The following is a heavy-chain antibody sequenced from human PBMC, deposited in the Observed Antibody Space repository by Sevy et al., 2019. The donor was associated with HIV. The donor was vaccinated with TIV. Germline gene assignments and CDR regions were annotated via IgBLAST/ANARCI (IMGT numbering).Heavy chain of an antibody. CDR2: IIPIFGTA. CDR3: ARAGDYSKHYYYYYMDV. CDR1: GGTFSSYA. J-gene: IGHJ6*03. V-gene: IGHV1-69*13. Sequence: ASVKVSCKASGGTFSSYAMSWVRQAPGQGLEWMGGIIPIFGTANYAQKFQGRVTITADESTSTAYMELSSLRSEDTAVYYCARAGDYSKHYYYYYMDVWGKGTTVTVSS. D-gene: IGHD4-4*01.